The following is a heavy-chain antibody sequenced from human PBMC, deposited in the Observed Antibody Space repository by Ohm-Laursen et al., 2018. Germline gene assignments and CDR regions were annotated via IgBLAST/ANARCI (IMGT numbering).Heavy chain of an antibody. J-gene: IGHJ4*02. Sequence: SLRLSCAASGFSFSSHGMHWVRQAPGKGLEWVANIKQDGSEKYFLDSVKGRFTFSRDNAKNSVSLQMNSLRGEDTAVYYCARGSGTPWGLYFDHWGQGALVTVSS. V-gene: IGHV3-7*01. CDR1: GFSFSSHG. CDR3: ARGSGTPWGLYFDH. CDR2: IKQDGSEK. D-gene: IGHD1/OR15-1a*01.